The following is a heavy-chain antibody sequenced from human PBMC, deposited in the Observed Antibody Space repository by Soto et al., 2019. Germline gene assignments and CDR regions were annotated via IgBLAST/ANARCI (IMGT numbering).Heavy chain of an antibody. V-gene: IGHV3-30*18. CDR3: AKGRERWYGLDTLDY. CDR2: ISRDGSNK. Sequence: GGSLRLSCAASGFTFSSYGMHWVRQAPGKGLEWVAVISRDGSNKYYADSVKGRFTISRDNSKNTLYLQMNSLRAEDTALYYCAKGRERWYGLDTLDYWGQGTLVTVSS. J-gene: IGHJ4*02. D-gene: IGHD6-13*01. CDR1: GFTFSSYG.